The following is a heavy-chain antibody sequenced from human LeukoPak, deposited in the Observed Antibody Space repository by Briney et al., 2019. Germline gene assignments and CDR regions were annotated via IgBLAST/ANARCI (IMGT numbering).Heavy chain of an antibody. V-gene: IGHV3-74*01. Sequence: PGGSLRLSCAASGFTFSRYCMDWVCHAPRKGLVWVSRIKSDGRTNYADSVTGRFTISRDNAKNTVSLQMDSLRAEDTGVYYCARAPSEVGGYYPEYFRHWGQGTLVTVSS. CDR1: GFTFSRYC. CDR2: IKSDGRT. D-gene: IGHD3-22*01. J-gene: IGHJ1*01. CDR3: ARAPSEVGGYYPEYFRH.